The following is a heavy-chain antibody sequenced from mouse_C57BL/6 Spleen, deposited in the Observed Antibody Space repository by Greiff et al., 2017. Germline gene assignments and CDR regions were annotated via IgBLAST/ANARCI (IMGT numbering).Heavy chain of an antibody. J-gene: IGHJ4*01. V-gene: IGHV5-9-1*02. CDR2: ISSGGDYI. CDR3: TRDRPYYYGSSLYYAMGY. CDR1: GFTFSSYA. D-gene: IGHD1-1*01. Sequence: EVKVVESGEGLVKPGGSLKLSCAASGFTFSSYAMSWVRQTPEKRLEWVAYISSGGDYIYYADTVKGRFTISRDNARNTLYLQMSSLKSEDTAMYYCTRDRPYYYGSSLYYAMGYWGPRASVAVSS.